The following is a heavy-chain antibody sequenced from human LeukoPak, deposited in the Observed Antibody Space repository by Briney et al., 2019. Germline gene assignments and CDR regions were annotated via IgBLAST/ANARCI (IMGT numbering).Heavy chain of an antibody. V-gene: IGHV4-30-2*01. CDR1: GGSISSGGYS. Sequence: SETLSLTCAVSGGSISSGGYSWSWIRQPPGKGLEWIGYIYHSGSTYYNPSLKSRVTISVDRSKNQFSLKLSSVTAADTAVYYCARGVYVAAAQYAYWGQGTLVTVSS. CDR3: ARGVYVAAAQYAY. CDR2: IYHSGST. J-gene: IGHJ4*02. D-gene: IGHD6-13*01.